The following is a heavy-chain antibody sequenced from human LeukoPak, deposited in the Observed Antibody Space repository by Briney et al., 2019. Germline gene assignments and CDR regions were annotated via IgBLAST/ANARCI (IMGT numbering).Heavy chain of an antibody. CDR2: IKSKAYGGTT. CDR1: GFAFNDYS. V-gene: IGHV3-49*03. J-gene: IGHJ4*02. Sequence: GGSLRLSWTGSGFAFNDYSVSWFRQAPGKGLEWVGFIKSKAYGGTTEYAASVRGRFSISRDDSKSIVYLQMNSLRTEDTAFYHCTRVGTLRGSGWYTDWGQGTLVTVSP. D-gene: IGHD6-19*01. CDR3: TRVGTLRGSGWYTD.